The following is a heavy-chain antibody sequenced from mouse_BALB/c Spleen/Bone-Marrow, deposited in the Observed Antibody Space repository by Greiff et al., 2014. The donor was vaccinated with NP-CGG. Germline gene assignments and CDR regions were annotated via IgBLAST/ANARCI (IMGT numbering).Heavy chain of an antibody. D-gene: IGHD1-1*01. V-gene: IGHV14-3*02. J-gene: IGHJ3*01. Sequence: EVLLVESGAELVKPGASVKLSCTASGFSINDNYMHWVKQRPEQGLEWIGRIDPASGNTKFDPKFQGKATIASDTSSNTAYLQLSSLTSEDSAVYFCAADYYVSSYGFAYWGQGTLVTVSA. CDR1: GFSINDNY. CDR2: IDPASGNT. CDR3: AADYYVSSYGFAY.